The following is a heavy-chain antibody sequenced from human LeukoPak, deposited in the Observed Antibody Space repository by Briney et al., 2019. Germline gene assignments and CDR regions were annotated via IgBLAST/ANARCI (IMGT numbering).Heavy chain of an antibody. CDR1: GGSISSSNW. D-gene: IGHD3-22*01. J-gene: IGHJ4*02. CDR3: ARLLLYYYDSSGYYHYDY. V-gene: IGHV4-4*02. CDR2: IYHSGST. Sequence: PSGTLSLTCAVSGGSISSSNWWSWVRQPPGKGLEWIGEIYHSGSTNYNPSLKSRVTISADKSKNQFSLKLSSVTAADTAVYYCARLLLYYYDSSGYYHYDYWGQGTLVTVSS.